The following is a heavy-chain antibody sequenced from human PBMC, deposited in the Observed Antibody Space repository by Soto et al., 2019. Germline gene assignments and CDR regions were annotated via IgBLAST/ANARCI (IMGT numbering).Heavy chain of an antibody. CDR3: ARLIAVANGYFDY. J-gene: IGHJ4*02. Sequence: GESLKISCKGSGYSFTSYWIGWVRQMPGKGLEWMGIIYPGDSDTRYSPSFQGQVTISADKSISTAYLQWSSLKAPDTALFYCARLIAVANGYFDYWGQGTLVTVSS. CDR2: IYPGDSDT. CDR1: GYSFTSYW. V-gene: IGHV5-51*01. D-gene: IGHD6-19*01.